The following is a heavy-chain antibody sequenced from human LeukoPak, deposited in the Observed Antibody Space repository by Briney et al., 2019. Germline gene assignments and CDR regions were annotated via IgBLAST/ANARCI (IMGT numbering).Heavy chain of an antibody. CDR1: ALTFSIHD. CDR3: VREGPPGYNWFDP. V-gene: IGHV3-48*03. J-gene: IGHJ5*02. D-gene: IGHD6-25*01. Sequence: PGGSLRLSCAASALTFSIHDMNWVRQAPGKGLEWVSYISGVGSRIYYADSVKGRFTISRDKAKKSLYLQMNSLRADDPAVYYCVREGPPGYNWFDPWGQGTLVTVSS. CDR2: ISGVGSRI.